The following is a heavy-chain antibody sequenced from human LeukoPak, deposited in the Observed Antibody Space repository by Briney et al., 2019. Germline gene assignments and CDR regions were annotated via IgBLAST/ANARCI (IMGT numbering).Heavy chain of an antibody. V-gene: IGHV3-30*02. Sequence: GGSLRLSCTASGFSFSNYGMQWVRQAPDKGLEWLAFIRYDGKTIYYADSVKSRFTISRDNPKNTLYLQMNSLRAEDTAVYYCARDWFHAIDYWGQGTLVTVSS. J-gene: IGHJ4*02. D-gene: IGHD2/OR15-2a*01. CDR1: GFSFSNYG. CDR3: ARDWFHAIDY. CDR2: IRYDGKTI.